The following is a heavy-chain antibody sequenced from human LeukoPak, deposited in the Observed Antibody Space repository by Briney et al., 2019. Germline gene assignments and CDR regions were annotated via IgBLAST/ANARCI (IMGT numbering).Heavy chain of an antibody. V-gene: IGHV3-20*04. J-gene: IGHJ3*02. CDR3: ARQTVVLPAATSYYDFWSGYYVGAFDI. CDR2: INWNGGST. Sequence: WGSLRLTCAASGFTFDDYGMSWVRQAPGKGLEWVSGINWNGGSTGYADSVKGRFTISRDNAKNSLYLQMNSLRAEDTALYYCARQTVVLPAATSYYDFWSGYYVGAFDIWGQGTMVTVSS. CDR1: GFTFDDYG. D-gene: IGHD3-3*01.